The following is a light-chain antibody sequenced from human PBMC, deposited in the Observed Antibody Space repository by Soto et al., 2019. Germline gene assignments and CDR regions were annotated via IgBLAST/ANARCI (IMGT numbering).Light chain of an antibody. J-gene: IGKJ5*01. CDR2: KAS. CDR1: QTISSW. V-gene: IGKV1-5*03. CDR3: QQLNSYPIT. Sequence: DIQMTQSPSTLSGSVGDRVTITCRASQTISSWLAWYQQKPGKAPKLLIYKASTLKSGVPSRFSGSGSGTEFTLTISSLQPEDFATYFCQQLNSYPITFGQRTRLEV.